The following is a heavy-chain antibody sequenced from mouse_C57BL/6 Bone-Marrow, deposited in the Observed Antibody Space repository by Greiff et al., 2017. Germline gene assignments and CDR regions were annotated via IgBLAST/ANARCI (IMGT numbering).Heavy chain of an antibody. D-gene: IGHD1-1*01. CDR1: GYTFPSYW. CDR2: INPSNGGT. Sequence: QVQLQQPGTELVKPGASVKLSCKASGYTFPSYWMHWVKQRPGQGLEWIGNINPSNGGTNYNEKCKSKATLTVDKSSSTAYMQLSSLTSEDSAVYYCARRVYYYGSRWDYFDYWGQGTTLTVS. V-gene: IGHV1-53*01. J-gene: IGHJ2*01. CDR3: ARRVYYYGSRWDYFDY.